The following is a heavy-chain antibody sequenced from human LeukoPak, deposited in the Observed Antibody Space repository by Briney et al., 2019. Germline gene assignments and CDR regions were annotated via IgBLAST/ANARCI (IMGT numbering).Heavy chain of an antibody. J-gene: IGHJ3*01. Sequence: PGGSLRLSCAASGFTFSNYWMSWVRQGPGKGQEWVANINHDGSLKYYVDSVKGRFTISRDNAKKSLYQQMNSLRAEDTAVYSCARNVPGGDDVWGLGTMVTVSS. D-gene: IGHD3-10*02. CDR2: INHDGSLK. CDR3: ARNVPGGDDV. V-gene: IGHV3-7*01. CDR1: GFTFSNYW.